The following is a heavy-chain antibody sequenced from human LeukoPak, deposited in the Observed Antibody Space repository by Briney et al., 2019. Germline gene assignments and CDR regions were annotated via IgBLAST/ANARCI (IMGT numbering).Heavy chain of an antibody. CDR2: INHSGST. D-gene: IGHD2-2*01. CDR1: GFTFSSYA. Sequence: GSLRLSCAASGFTFSSYAMSWVRQPPGKGLEWIGEINHSGSTNYNPSLKSRVTISVDTSKNQFSLKLSSVTAADTAVYYCARSNQLLSRAYYYYGMDVWGQGTTVTVSS. V-gene: IGHV4-34*01. CDR3: ARSNQLLSRAYYYYGMDV. J-gene: IGHJ6*02.